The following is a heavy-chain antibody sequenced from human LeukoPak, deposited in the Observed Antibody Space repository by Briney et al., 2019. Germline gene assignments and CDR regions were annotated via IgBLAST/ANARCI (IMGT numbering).Heavy chain of an antibody. D-gene: IGHD3-22*01. V-gene: IGHV3-7*03. CDR2: MKQDGSEN. Sequence: GGSLRLSCAASGFTFSSYAMSWVRQAPGKGLEWVANMKQDGSENYYVDSVKGRFTLSRDNPKNSLYLQMSSLRAEDTAVYYCVRLKHYFDSNGYYYYYGLDVWGQGTTVTVSS. CDR3: VRLKHYFDSNGYYYYYGLDV. J-gene: IGHJ6*02. CDR1: GFTFSSYA.